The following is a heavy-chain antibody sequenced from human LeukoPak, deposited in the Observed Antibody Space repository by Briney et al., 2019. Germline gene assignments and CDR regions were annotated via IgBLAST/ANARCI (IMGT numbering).Heavy chain of an antibody. D-gene: IGHD5-18*01. CDR3: AKDFHTAPTPIWFDP. CDR2: ISYDGSNK. Sequence: GGSLRLSCAASGFTFSSYGMHWVRQAPGEGLEWVAVISYDGSNKYYADSVKGRFTISRDNSKNTLYLQMNSLRAEDTAVYYCAKDFHTAPTPIWFDPWGQGTLVTVSS. CDR1: GFTFSSYG. V-gene: IGHV3-30*18. J-gene: IGHJ5*02.